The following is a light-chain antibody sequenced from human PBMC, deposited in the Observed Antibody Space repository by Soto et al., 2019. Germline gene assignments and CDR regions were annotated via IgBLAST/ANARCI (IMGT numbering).Light chain of an antibody. CDR1: QSVSSSF. CDR3: QQYNTWPLIT. CDR2: GAS. Sequence: EIVLTHSPGTLSLSPGERATLSCSASQSVSSSFLAWYQQKPGQAPRLLIYGASTRATGIPDRFSGSGSGTDFTLTISSLKSEDFAVYYCQQYNTWPLITFGPGTRLEIK. V-gene: IGKV3-20*01. J-gene: IGKJ5*01.